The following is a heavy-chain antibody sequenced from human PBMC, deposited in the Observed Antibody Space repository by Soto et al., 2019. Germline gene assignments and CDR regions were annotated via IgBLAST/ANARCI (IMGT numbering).Heavy chain of an antibody. Sequence: ASVKVSCKASGYTFTGYYIYWVRQAPGQGLEWMGWINPNSGGTNYAQKLQGWVTMTRDTSISTAYMELSRLRSDDTAVYYCASSDTAMVMGYWGQGTLVTVSS. D-gene: IGHD5-18*01. CDR1: GYTFTGYY. CDR2: INPNSGGT. CDR3: ASSDTAMVMGY. J-gene: IGHJ4*02. V-gene: IGHV1-2*04.